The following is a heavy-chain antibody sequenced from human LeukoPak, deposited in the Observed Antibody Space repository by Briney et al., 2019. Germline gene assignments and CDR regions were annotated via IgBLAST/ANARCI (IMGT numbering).Heavy chain of an antibody. Sequence: PGGSLRLSCAASRFTFSSYWMHWVRQGPGKGLVWVSRINSGGSSTNYADSVKGRFTISRDNAKNTLYLQMNSLRAQDTAMYYCARVVAGNFDYWGQGTLVTVSS. CDR2: INSGGSST. D-gene: IGHD6-19*01. J-gene: IGHJ4*02. V-gene: IGHV3-74*01. CDR1: RFTFSSYW. CDR3: ARVVAGNFDY.